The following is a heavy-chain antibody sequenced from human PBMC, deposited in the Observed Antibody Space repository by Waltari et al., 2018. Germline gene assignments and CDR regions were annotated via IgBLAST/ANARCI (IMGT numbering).Heavy chain of an antibody. CDR3: VQQQLAY. D-gene: IGHD6-13*01. Sequence: EVQLLESGGGLVQPGGSLRLSCAASGFTFSSYAMSWVRQAPGKGLEGVSAMSGSGGSTYDADSVKGRFTISRDNSKNTLYLQMNSLRAEDTALYYCVQQQLAYWGQGTLVTVSS. CDR1: GFTFSSYA. V-gene: IGHV3-23*01. CDR2: MSGSGGST. J-gene: IGHJ4*02.